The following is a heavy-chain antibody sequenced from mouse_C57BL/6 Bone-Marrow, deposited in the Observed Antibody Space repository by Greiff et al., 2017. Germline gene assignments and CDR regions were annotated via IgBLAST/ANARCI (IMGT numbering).Heavy chain of an antibody. D-gene: IGHD1-1*01. J-gene: IGHJ2*01. CDR1: GYAFSSSW. V-gene: IGHV1-82*01. Sequence: QVQLQQSGPELVKPGASVKISCKASGYAFSSSWMNWVKQRPGKGLEWIGRIYPGDGDTNYNGKFEGKATLTADKSSSTAYMHLSSLTSEDSAVYFCARDYGRNFDYWGQGTTLTVSS. CDR2: IYPGDGDT. CDR3: ARDYGRNFDY.